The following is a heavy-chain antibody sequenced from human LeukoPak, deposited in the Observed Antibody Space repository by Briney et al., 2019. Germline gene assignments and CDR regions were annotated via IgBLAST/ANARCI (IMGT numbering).Heavy chain of an antibody. CDR3: SRGRVWFGFFDL. CDR2: IYTSGST. CDR1: GGSISSGSYY. Sequence: SETLSLTCTVSGGSISSGSYYWSWIRQPAGKGLEWIGRIYTSGSTNYNPSLKSRVTISVDTSKNQFSLKLSSVTAADTGVYYCSRGRVWFGFFDLWGRGTLVTVSS. D-gene: IGHD3-10*01. J-gene: IGHJ2*01. V-gene: IGHV4-61*02.